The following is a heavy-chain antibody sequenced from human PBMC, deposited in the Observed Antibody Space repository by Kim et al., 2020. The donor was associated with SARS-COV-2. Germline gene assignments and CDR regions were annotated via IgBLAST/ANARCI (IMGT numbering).Heavy chain of an antibody. CDR1: GGTFSSYA. Sequence: SVKVSCKASGGTFSSYAISWVRQAPGQGLEWMGGIIPIFGTTNYAQKFQDRVTITADESTSTAYMELSSLRSEDSAMYYCTRGLGVTPASYFWGQGTLVTVSS. CDR2: IIPIFGTT. V-gene: IGHV1-69*13. CDR3: TRGLGVTPASYF. D-gene: IGHD2-2*01. J-gene: IGHJ4*02.